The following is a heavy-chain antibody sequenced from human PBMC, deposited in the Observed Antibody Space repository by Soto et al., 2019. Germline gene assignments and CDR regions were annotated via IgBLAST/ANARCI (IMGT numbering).Heavy chain of an antibody. CDR3: AKVSALVQLTNYYMDV. CDR1: GFTFSNYG. CDR2: ISYDGSNK. D-gene: IGHD3-16*01. V-gene: IGHV3-30*18. J-gene: IGHJ6*03. Sequence: GGSLRLSCAASGFTFSNYGMHWVRQAPGKGLEWVAVISYDGSNKYYADSVKGRFTISRDNSKNTLYLQMNSLRAEDTAVYYCAKVSALVQLTNYYMDVWGKGTTVTVSS.